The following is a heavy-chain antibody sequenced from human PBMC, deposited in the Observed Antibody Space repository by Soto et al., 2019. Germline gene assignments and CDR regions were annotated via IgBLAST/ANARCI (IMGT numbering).Heavy chain of an antibody. CDR2: ISGPSIYI. V-gene: IGHV3-21*01. CDR3: ARGFRNGFNV. CDR1: GFTFSGYS. J-gene: IGHJ6*02. Sequence: EVQLVESGGGLVKPGGSLRLSCVASGFTFSGYSINWVRQAPGTGLEWVSYISGPSIYIYYADSVKGRCTISRDNAKSAVYLQMNSLRAEDTAVYYCARGFRNGFNVWGQGTTVSVSS. D-gene: IGHD2-8*01.